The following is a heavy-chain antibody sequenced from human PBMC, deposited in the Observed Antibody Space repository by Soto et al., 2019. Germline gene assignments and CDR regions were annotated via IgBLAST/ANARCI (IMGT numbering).Heavy chain of an antibody. CDR1: GFTVSSNY. D-gene: IGHD2-2*02. J-gene: IGHJ6*03. V-gene: IGHV3-66*01. Sequence: GGSLRLSCAASGFTVSSNYMSWVRQAPGKGLEWVSVIYSGGSTYYADSVKGRFTISRDNSKNTLYLQMNSLRAEDTAVYYCAKNIVVVLAAIGYYYYYYMDVWGKGTTVTVSS. CDR3: AKNIVVVLAAIGYYYYYYMDV. CDR2: IYSGGST.